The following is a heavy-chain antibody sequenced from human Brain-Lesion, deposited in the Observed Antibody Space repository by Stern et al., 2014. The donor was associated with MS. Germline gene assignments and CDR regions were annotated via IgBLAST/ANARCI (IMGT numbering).Heavy chain of an antibody. CDR2: IMPDGSEQ. D-gene: IGHD3-10*01. CDR3: VRRGGFGDSYFDY. CDR1: GFTFSNYW. J-gene: IGHJ4*02. V-gene: IGHV3-7*01. Sequence: EVQLVESGGGLVQPGGSLRLSCAASGFTFSNYWMSWVRQTPGKGLEWVAHIMPDGSEQHHAGSLKARFTISRDNAKNSLYLHMNSLRVEDTAVYYCVRRGGFGDSYFDYWGQGTLVTVSS.